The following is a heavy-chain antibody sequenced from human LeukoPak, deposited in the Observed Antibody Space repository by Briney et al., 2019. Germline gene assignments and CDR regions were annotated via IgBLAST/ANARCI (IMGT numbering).Heavy chain of an antibody. J-gene: IGHJ4*02. V-gene: IGHV3-53*01. CDR3: TAHTSSWSHFDY. D-gene: IGHD6-13*01. CDR1: GFTVSSNY. Sequence: PGGSLRLSCAASGFTVSSNYMSWVRQAPGKGLEWISVIYGGGSTYYADSVKGRFTISIDNSKNMVYLQMNSLRAEDTAVYYCTAHTSSWSHFDYWGQGTLVTVSS. CDR2: IYGGGST.